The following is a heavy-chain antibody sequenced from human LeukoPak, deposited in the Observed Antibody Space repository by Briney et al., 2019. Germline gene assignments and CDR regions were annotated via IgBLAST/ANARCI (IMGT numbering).Heavy chain of an antibody. CDR3: ARMESSRHLYYYDSSGSKLRGRGFDY. CDR2: ISSSSTTI. CDR1: GFTFSSYS. D-gene: IGHD3-22*01. V-gene: IGHV3-48*01. Sequence: GGSLRLSCAGSGFTFSSYSMNWVRQAPGKGLEWVSYISSSSTTIYYADSVKGRFTISRDNAKNSLYLQMNSLRAEDTAVYYCARMESSRHLYYYDSSGSKLRGRGFDYWGQGTLVTVSS. J-gene: IGHJ4*02.